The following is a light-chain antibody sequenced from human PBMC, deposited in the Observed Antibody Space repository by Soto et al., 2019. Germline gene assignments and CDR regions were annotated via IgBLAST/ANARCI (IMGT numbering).Light chain of an antibody. J-gene: IGKJ2*01. CDR3: HQRRNWPPYT. CDR2: DAS. Sequence: EIVLTQSPVTLYLSPGERAILSCSASQSVGSSLAWYQHKPGQAPRLLIFDASNRTSGIPIRFSGSGSGTDFTLAISSLEPEDVAVYYCHQRRNWPPYTFGQWTTLQIK. CDR1: QSVGSS. V-gene: IGKV3-11*01.